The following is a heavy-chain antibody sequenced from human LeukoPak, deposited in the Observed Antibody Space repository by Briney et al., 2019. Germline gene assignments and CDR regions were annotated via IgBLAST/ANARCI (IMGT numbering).Heavy chain of an antibody. J-gene: IGHJ6*02. CDR2: ISGSGGST. CDR3: AKDGGSSHGYYYYYGMDV. D-gene: IGHD5-18*01. V-gene: IGHV3-23*01. CDR1: GFTFSSYA. Sequence: PGGSLRLSCAASGFTFSSYAMSWVRQAPGEGLEWVSAISGSGGSTYYADSVKGRFTISRDNSKNTLYLQMNSLRAEDTAVYYCAKDGGSSHGYYYYYGMDVWGQGTTVTVSS.